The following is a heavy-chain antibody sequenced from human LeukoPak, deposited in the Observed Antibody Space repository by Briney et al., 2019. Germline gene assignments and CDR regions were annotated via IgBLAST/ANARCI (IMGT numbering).Heavy chain of an antibody. D-gene: IGHD3-22*01. CDR3: ARVPYYESSGRFDY. J-gene: IGHJ4*02. V-gene: IGHV3-74*01. CDR2: INTDGSST. Sequence: GGSLRLSCAASGFTFSNYWMHWVRQAPGKGLVWVSRINTDGSSTNYTDSVKGRFTISRDNAKNTLYLQMNSLRAEDTAAYYCARVPYYESSGRFDYWGQGTLVTVSS. CDR1: GFTFSNYW.